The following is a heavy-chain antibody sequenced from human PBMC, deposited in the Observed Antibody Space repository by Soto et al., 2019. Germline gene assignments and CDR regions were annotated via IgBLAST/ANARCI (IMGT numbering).Heavy chain of an antibody. Sequence: GGSLRLSCAASGFTFRSYWMHWVRQTPGKGLVWVSRVSTDGSTTQYAASVKGRFTISRDNSNNTLYLQMNSLRAEDTAVYFCAGTVYRGARAEYWGQGTVVTVSS. J-gene: IGHJ4*02. CDR3: AGTVYRGARAEY. CDR1: GFTFRSYW. D-gene: IGHD3-10*01. CDR2: VSTDGSTT. V-gene: IGHV3-74*01.